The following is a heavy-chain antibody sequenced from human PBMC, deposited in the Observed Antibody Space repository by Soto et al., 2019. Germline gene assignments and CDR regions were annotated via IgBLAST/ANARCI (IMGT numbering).Heavy chain of an antibody. CDR3: ARNVRCGYYPNYWYFDL. CDR2: IYDSGIT. J-gene: IGHJ2*01. D-gene: IGHD3-22*01. Sequence: SETLSLTCNVSGRSINSYYWSWVRQPPGKGLEWIGYIYDSGITSYNPSLKSRVTISVDTSKNQFSLKLSSVTAADTAVYYCARNVRCGYYPNYWYFDLWGRGTLVTVTS. V-gene: IGHV4-59*01. CDR1: GRSINSYY.